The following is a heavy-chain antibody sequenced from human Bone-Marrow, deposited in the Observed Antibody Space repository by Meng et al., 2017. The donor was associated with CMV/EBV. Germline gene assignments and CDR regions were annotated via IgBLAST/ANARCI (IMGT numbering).Heavy chain of an antibody. J-gene: IGHJ5*02. D-gene: IGHD3-3*01. CDR2: INHSGST. CDR1: GGSFSGYY. CDR3: ARSGSYDFWSGYYLFRWFDP. Sequence: SETLSLTCAVYGGSFSGYYWSWIRQPPGKGLEWIGEINHSGSTNYNPSLKSRVTISVDTSKNQFSLKLSSVTAADTAVYYCARSGSYDFWSGYYLFRWFDPWGQGTLVTASS. V-gene: IGHV4-34*01.